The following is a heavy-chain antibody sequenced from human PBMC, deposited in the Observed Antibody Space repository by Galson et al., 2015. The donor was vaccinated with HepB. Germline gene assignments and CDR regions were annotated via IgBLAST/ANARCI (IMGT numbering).Heavy chain of an antibody. CDR2: INKDGSEK. D-gene: IGHD4-17*01. V-gene: IGHV3-7*05. CDR3: ARDLDYGYLDY. J-gene: IGHJ4*02. Sequence: SLRLSCAASGFTFSYDRMSWVRQAPGKGLEWVANINKDGSEKYYLDSVKGRFTISRDNAKNSLYLQMSSLRAEDTAVYYCARDLDYGYLDYWGQGTLVTVSS. CDR1: GFTFSYDR.